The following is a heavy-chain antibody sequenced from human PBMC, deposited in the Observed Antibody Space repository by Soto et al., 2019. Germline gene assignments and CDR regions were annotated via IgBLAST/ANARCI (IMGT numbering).Heavy chain of an antibody. J-gene: IGHJ4*02. CDR3: ARIMGYSFDY. Sequence: SETLSLTCTVSGGSISSGGYYWSWIRQQPGKGLEWIGYIYYSGSTYYNPSLKSRVTISVDTSKNHFSLKLSSVTAADTAVYYCARIMGYSFDYWGQGTLVTVSS. CDR2: IYYSGST. D-gene: IGHD3-16*01. V-gene: IGHV4-31*03. CDR1: GGSISSGGYY.